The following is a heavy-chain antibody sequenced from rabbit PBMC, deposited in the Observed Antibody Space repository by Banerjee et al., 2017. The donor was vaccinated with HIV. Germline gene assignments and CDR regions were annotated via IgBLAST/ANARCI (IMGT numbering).Heavy chain of an antibody. CDR3: AREISSYLDYFNL. CDR1: GFSCSSSSR. D-gene: IGHD8-1*01. J-gene: IGHJ4*01. Sequence: QSLVESGGALVKPGAYLTLTCTASGFSCSSSSRICWVRQAPGKGLEWIACIDAGSSGSTYYASWAKGRFTISKTSSTTVTLQMTSLTAADTATYFCAREISSYLDYFNLWGPGTLVTVS. CDR2: IDAGSSGST. V-gene: IGHV1S40*01.